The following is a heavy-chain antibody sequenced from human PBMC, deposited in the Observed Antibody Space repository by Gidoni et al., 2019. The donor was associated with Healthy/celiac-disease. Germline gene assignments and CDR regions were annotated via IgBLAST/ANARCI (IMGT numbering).Heavy chain of an antibody. J-gene: IGHJ4*02. D-gene: IGHD2-21*02. CDR3: ARGGCGGDCYSAPGVSDY. CDR2: IYYSGST. Sequence: QVQLQESGPGLVQPSETLSLTCPVSGCSISRYYWSWIRQPPGKGLEWIGYIYYSGSTNYNPSLKSRVTISVDTSKNQFSLKLSSVTAADTAVYYCARGGCGGDCYSAPGVSDYWGQGTLVTVSS. CDR1: GCSISRYY. V-gene: IGHV4-59*08.